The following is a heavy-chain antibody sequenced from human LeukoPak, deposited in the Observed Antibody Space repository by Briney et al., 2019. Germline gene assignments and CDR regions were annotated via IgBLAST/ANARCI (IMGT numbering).Heavy chain of an antibody. CDR3: ARVLNYYDNSGYYFSY. D-gene: IGHD3-22*01. CDR1: GFTFSYYT. V-gene: IGHV3-30-3*01. Sequence: GRSLRHSCAASGFTFSYYTMHWVRQAPGKGLEWVAVISYDGSNKYYADSVKGRFTISRDNSKNTLYLQMNSLRAEDTAVYYCARVLNYYDNSGYYFSYWGQGTLVTVSS. CDR2: ISYDGSNK. J-gene: IGHJ4*02.